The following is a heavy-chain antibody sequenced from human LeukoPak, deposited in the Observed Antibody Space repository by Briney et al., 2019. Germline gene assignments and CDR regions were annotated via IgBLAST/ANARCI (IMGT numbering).Heavy chain of an antibody. D-gene: IGHD5-24*01. CDR1: GFTFSSYA. J-gene: IGHJ4*02. CDR2: ISAGGGST. Sequence: PGGSLRLSCAASGFTFSSYAMSWVRQAPGKGLEWVSAISAGGGSTYCADSVKGRFTISRDSSENTLYLQMNSLRAEGTAVYYCAKGRRDGYNYDYWGQGTPVTVSS. CDR3: AKGRRDGYNYDY. V-gene: IGHV3-23*01.